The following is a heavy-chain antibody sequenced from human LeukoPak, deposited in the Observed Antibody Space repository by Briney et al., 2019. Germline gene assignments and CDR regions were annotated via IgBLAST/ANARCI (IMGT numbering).Heavy chain of an antibody. V-gene: IGHV3-33*06. CDR3: AKDSSSWYAFDY. J-gene: IGHJ4*02. D-gene: IGHD6-13*01. CDR1: GFTFSSYG. CDR2: IWYDGSNK. Sequence: PGGSLRLSCAASGFTFSSYGMHWVRQARGKELEWVGVIWYDGSNKYYADSVKGRFTISRDNSKNTLYLQMNSLRAEDTAVYYCAKDSSSWYAFDYWGQGTLVTVST.